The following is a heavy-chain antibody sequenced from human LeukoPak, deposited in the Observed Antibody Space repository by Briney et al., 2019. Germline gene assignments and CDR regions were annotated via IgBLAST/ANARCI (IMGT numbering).Heavy chain of an antibody. CDR1: GFTFSSYG. CDR3: ASGRYCSGGSCYDAFDI. J-gene: IGHJ3*02. D-gene: IGHD2-15*01. Sequence: GRSLRLSCAASGFTFSSYGIHWVRQAPGKGLEWVAFIWYDGSNKYYADSVKGRFTISRDNSKNTLYLQMNGLRAEDTAVYYCASGRYCSGGSCYDAFDIWGQGTMVTVSS. CDR2: IWYDGSNK. V-gene: IGHV3-33*01.